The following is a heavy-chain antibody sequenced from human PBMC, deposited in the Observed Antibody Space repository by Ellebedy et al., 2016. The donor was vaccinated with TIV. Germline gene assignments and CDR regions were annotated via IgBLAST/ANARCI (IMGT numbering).Heavy chain of an antibody. CDR1: GGSISSGDYY. Sequence: SETLSLTXTVSGGSISSGDYYWSWIRQPPGKGLEWIGYIYYSGSTYYNPSLKSRVTISVDTSKNQFSLKLSSVTAADTAVYYCARGSSIVVVPAAIPVGSWFDPWGQGTLVTVSS. CDR3: ARGSSIVVVPAAIPVGSWFDP. D-gene: IGHD2-2*02. CDR2: IYYSGST. J-gene: IGHJ5*02. V-gene: IGHV4-30-4*01.